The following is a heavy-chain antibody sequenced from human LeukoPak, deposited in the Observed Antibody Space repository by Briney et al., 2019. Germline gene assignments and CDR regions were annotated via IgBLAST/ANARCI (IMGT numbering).Heavy chain of an antibody. CDR2: INPNSGGT. CDR3: ARGRVVPAAIKFPDY. D-gene: IGHD2-2*01. Sequence: AASVKVSCKASGYTFTGYYMHWVRQAPGQGLEWMGWINPNSGGTGYAQKFQGRVTMTRNTSISTAYMELSSLRSEDTAVYYCARGRVVPAAIKFPDYWGQGTLVTVSS. J-gene: IGHJ4*02. V-gene: IGHV1-8*02. CDR1: GYTFTGYY.